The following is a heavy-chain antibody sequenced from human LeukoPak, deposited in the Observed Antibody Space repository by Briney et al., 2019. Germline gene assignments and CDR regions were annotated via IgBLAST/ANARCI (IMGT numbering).Heavy chain of an antibody. CDR2: INSGRGSP. CDR1: GFALSSYA. D-gene: IGHD3-10*01. Sequence: PGGSLRLSRAASGFALSSYAMSWVRQAPGKGLEWVSAINSGRGSPYYAGSVKGRFTISRENSKNTLYLQMNSPRAEQTAVYSCAKNLHSGSGTYSDYWGQGTLVTVSS. J-gene: IGHJ4*02. CDR3: AKNLHSGSGTYSDY. V-gene: IGHV3-23*01.